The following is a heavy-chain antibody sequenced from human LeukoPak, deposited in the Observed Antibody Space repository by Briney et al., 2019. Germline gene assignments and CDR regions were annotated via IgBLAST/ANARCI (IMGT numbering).Heavy chain of an antibody. CDR1: GFTFGDHA. CDR3: ARGPIQLWIHNAMDV. Sequence: GRSLRLSCRGYGFTFGDHAMSWVRQAPGKGLEWVGFIRSKAYRGTTEYAASVKGRFTISRDDSTSIAYLQTNSLRIEDTAVYYCARGPIQLWIHNAMDVWGQGTTVTVSS. CDR2: IRSKAYRGTT. V-gene: IGHV3-49*04. J-gene: IGHJ6*02. D-gene: IGHD5-18*01.